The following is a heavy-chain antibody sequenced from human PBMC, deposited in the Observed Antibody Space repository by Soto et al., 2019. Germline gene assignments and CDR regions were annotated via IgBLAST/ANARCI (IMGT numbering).Heavy chain of an antibody. Sequence: PGGSLRLSCAASGFTFSSYGMHWVRQAPGKGLEWVAVISYDGSNKYYADSVEGRFTISRDNSKNTLYLQMNSLRAEDTAVYYCAAGYNWNDLDYWGQGTQVTVSS. CDR3: AAGYNWNDLDY. D-gene: IGHD1-1*01. CDR1: GFTFSSYG. CDR2: ISYDGSNK. J-gene: IGHJ4*02. V-gene: IGHV3-30*03.